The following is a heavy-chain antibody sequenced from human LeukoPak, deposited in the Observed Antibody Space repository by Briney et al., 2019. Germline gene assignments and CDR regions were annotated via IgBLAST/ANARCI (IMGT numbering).Heavy chain of an antibody. CDR2: ISAYNGNT. CDR1: GYTFTSYG. J-gene: IGHJ6*03. Sequence: ASVKVSCKASGYTFTSYGISWVRQAPGQGLEWMGWISAYNGNTNYAQKLQGRVTMTTDTSTSTAYMELRSLRSDDTAAYYCAREYNWNDRNYYYYYMDVWGKGTTVTVSS. CDR3: AREYNWNDRNYYYYYMDV. D-gene: IGHD1-1*01. V-gene: IGHV1-18*01.